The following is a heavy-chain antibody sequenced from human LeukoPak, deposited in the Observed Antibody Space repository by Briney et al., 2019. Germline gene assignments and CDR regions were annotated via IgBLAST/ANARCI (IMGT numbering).Heavy chain of an antibody. CDR1: GGSISSGGYY. V-gene: IGHV4-31*03. D-gene: IGHD3-22*01. J-gene: IGHJ1*01. Sequence: ASQTLSLTCTVSGGSISSGGYYWSWIRQHPGKGLEWIGYIYYSGSTYYNPSLKSRVTISVDTSKNQFSLKLSSVTAADTAVYYCARGTMIVEVEYFQHWGQGTLVTVSS. CDR3: ARGTMIVEVEYFQH. CDR2: IYYSGST.